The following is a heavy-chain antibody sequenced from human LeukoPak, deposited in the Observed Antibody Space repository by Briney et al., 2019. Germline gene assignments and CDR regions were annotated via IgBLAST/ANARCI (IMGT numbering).Heavy chain of an antibody. J-gene: IGHJ4*02. CDR2: IESKTDGGTT. V-gene: IGHV3-15*04. CDR1: GFSFSDAW. D-gene: IGHD3-10*01. Sequence: GGSLRLSCAVSGFSFSDAWMSWVRQTPGKGLEWVGRIESKTDGGTTDYAALVKGRFTISRDDSTNTLYLQMNSLESEDTAVYYCTTYGSGRKFDYWGQGVLVTVSS. CDR3: TTYGSGRKFDY.